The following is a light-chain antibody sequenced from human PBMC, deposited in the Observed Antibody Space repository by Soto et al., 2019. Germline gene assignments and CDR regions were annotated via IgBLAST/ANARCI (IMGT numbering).Light chain of an antibody. J-gene: IGLJ1*01. Sequence: VLAQPPSASGTPGQGVIISCSGSSSNIGSNYVYWHQHLPGTAPKLLIFNNNQRPSGVPDRFSASKSGTSASLAIRGLRSEDEGDYYCATWDAGLSGYVFGSGTKVTVL. CDR1: SSNIGSNY. CDR2: NNN. V-gene: IGLV1-47*02. CDR3: ATWDAGLSGYV.